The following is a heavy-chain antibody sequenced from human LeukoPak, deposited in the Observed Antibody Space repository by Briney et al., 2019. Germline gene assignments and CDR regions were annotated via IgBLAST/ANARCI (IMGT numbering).Heavy chain of an antibody. V-gene: IGHV3-9*01. CDR2: ISWSSGSI. D-gene: IGHD6-13*01. CDR3: AKSDSSSWEYYFDY. Sequence: GRSLRLSCAASGFTFDDYAMHWVRQAPGKGLEWVSGISWSSGSIGYADSVKGRFTISRDNAKNSLYLQMNNLRAEDTALYYCAKSDSSSWEYYFDYWGQGTLVTVSS. CDR1: GFTFDDYA. J-gene: IGHJ4*02.